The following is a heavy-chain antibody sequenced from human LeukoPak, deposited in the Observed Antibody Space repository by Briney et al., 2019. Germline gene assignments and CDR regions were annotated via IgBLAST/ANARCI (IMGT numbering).Heavy chain of an antibody. J-gene: IGHJ4*02. D-gene: IGHD2/OR15-2a*01. Sequence: PGGSLRLSCAASGFTFSSYWMHWVRQAPGKGLVWVSRINSDGSSTSYADSVKGRFTISRDNAKNTLYLQMNSLRVEDTALYYCAKYSDSTGAHYFDYWGQGTLVTVSS. CDR2: INSDGSST. CDR1: GFTFSSYW. V-gene: IGHV3-74*01. CDR3: AKYSDSTGAHYFDY.